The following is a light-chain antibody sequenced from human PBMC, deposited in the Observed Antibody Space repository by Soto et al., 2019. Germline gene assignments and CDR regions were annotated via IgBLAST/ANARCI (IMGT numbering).Light chain of an antibody. V-gene: IGKV3-20*01. CDR3: QQSSSSPIT. Sequence: EIVMTQSPSTLSVSPGETATLSCRASQRVGINLAWYQQKPGQAPRLLMSAASSRATGIPDRFSGSGSGTDFTLTISRLEAEDFAVYYCQQSSSSPITFGQGTRLENK. CDR1: QRVGIN. J-gene: IGKJ5*01. CDR2: AAS.